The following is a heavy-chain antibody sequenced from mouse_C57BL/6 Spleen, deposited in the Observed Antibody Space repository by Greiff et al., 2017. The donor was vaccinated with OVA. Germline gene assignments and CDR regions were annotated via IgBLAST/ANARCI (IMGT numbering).Heavy chain of an antibody. CDR2: INYDGSST. CDR3: ARLFPYYFDY. Sequence: EVKLMESEGGLVQPGSSMKLSCTASGFTFSDYYMAWVRQVPEKGLEWVANINYDGSSTYYLDSLKSRFIISRDNAKNILYLQMSSLKSEDTATYYCARLFPYYFDYWGQGTTLTVSS. CDR1: GFTFSDYY. J-gene: IGHJ2*01. V-gene: IGHV5-16*01.